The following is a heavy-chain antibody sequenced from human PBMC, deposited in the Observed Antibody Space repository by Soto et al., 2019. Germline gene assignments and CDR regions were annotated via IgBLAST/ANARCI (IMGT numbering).Heavy chain of an antibody. V-gene: IGHV3-30-3*01. Sequence: GGSLRLSCAASGFTFSSYAMHWVRQAPGKGLEWVAVISYDGSNKYYADSVKGRFTISRDNSKNTLYLQMNSLRAEDTAVYYCARDNRLAAAGTPLQWLVGASDYWGQGALVTVSS. J-gene: IGHJ4*02. D-gene: IGHD6-13*01. CDR3: ARDNRLAAAGTPLQWLVGASDY. CDR2: ISYDGSNK. CDR1: GFTFSSYA.